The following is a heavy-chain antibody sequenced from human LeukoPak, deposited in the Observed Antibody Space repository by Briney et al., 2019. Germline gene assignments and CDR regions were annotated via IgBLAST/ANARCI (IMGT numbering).Heavy chain of an antibody. CDR3: ARVMGRPYGSDYFDY. D-gene: IGHD1-26*01. CDR2: IYYSGST. Sequence: SETLSLTCTVSGGSISSSSYYWGWIRQPPGKGLERIGSIYYSGSTYYNPSLKSRVTISVDTSKNQFSLKLSSVTAADTAVYYCARVMGRPYGSDYFDYWGQGTLVTVSS. J-gene: IGHJ4*02. CDR1: GGSISSSSYY. V-gene: IGHV4-39*07.